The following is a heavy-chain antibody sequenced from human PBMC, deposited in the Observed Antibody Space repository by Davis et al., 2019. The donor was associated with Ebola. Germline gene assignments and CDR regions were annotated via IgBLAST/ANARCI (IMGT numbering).Heavy chain of an antibody. Sequence: SVKVSCKASGGTFSSYAISWVRQAPGQGLEWMGGIIPIFGTANYAQKFQGRVTITADKSTSTAYMELSSLRSEDTAVYYCALDGSQSNYYYGMDVWGQGTTVTVSS. CDR2: IIPIFGTA. J-gene: IGHJ6*02. V-gene: IGHV1-69*06. D-gene: IGHD5-24*01. CDR1: GGTFSSYA. CDR3: ALDGSQSNYYYGMDV.